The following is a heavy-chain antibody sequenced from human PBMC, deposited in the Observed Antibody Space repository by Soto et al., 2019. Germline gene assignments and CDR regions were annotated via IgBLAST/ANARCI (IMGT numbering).Heavy chain of an antibody. CDR1: GFTFSSYA. V-gene: IGHV3-23*01. CDR3: AKGVVAAATNRPSDY. CDR2: ISVSGDIT. D-gene: IGHD2-15*01. J-gene: IGHJ4*02. Sequence: EVQLLESGGGLEQPGGSLRLSCAASGFTFSSYAMSWVRQAPGKGLEWVSIISVSGDITYYADSVKSRFTISRDNSKNTLYLQMNSLRAEDTALYYCAKGVVAAATNRPSDYWGRGTLVTVSS.